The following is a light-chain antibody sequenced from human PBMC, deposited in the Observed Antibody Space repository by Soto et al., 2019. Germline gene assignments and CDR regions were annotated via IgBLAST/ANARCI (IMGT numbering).Light chain of an antibody. CDR1: QSISTW. J-gene: IGKJ1*01. CDR3: QHYNSYSEA. CDR2: DAS. Sequence: GDRVTINCRASQSISTWLAWYQQKPGKAPKLLIYDASTLESGVPSRFSGTGSGTEFTFSITSLQPDDFATYYCQHYNSYSEAFGQGTKVDI. V-gene: IGKV1-5*01.